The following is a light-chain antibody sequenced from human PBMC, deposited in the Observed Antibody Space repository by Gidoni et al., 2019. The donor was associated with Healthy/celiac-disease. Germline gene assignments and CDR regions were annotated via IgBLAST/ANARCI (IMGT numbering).Light chain of an antibody. V-gene: IGKV3-11*01. CDR3: QQRSNWPPYT. CDR2: DAS. J-gene: IGKJ2*01. Sequence: DIVLTQSPATLSLSPGERATLSCRASQSVSSYLACYQQKPGQAPRLLIYDASNRATGIPARFSGSGSGTDFTLTISSLEPEDFAVYYCQQRSNWPPYTFGQGTKLEI. CDR1: QSVSSY.